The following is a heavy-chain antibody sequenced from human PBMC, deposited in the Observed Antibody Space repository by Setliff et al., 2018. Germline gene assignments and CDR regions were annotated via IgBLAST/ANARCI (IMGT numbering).Heavy chain of an antibody. Sequence: SETLSLTCTVSGGSISSSSYYWGWIRQPPGKGLEWIGSIYYSGSTYYNPSLKSRVTISMGTSKNQFSLKLSSVTAADTAVYYCARPRGGVEGYFDYWGQGTLVTVSS. V-gene: IGHV4-39*01. CDR2: IYYSGST. CDR3: ARPRGGVEGYFDY. CDR1: GGSISSSSYY. D-gene: IGHD2-15*01. J-gene: IGHJ4*02.